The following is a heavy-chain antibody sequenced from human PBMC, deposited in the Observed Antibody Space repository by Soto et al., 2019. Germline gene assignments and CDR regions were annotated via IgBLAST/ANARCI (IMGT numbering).Heavy chain of an antibody. CDR1: TQYG. Sequence: EVQLLESGGQLVQPGGSLRLSCTSFTQYGMSWVRRPPGKGLEWISTIGPTGNTHYADSVAGRFTISRDDSANTLYLQMSNLRVDDTFIYYCAKDPSTGPADYWGQGDLVTVSS. D-gene: IGHD3-9*01. J-gene: IGHJ4*02. V-gene: IGHV3-23*01. CDR2: IGPTGNT. CDR3: AKDPSTGPADY.